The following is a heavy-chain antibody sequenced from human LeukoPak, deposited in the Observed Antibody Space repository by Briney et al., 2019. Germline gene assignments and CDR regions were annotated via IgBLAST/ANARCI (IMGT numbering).Heavy chain of an antibody. V-gene: IGHV3-21*01. CDR1: GFTFSDYS. Sequence: PGGSLRLXCAASGFTFSDYSMNWVRQAPGKGLQWVSSISSFSNYIYYADSAKGRFSISRDNAKNSLFLQMNSLRVEDTAVYYCSRGPRNSSSYQYSQHWGQGTLVTVSS. D-gene: IGHD6-13*01. J-gene: IGHJ1*01. CDR2: ISSFSNYI. CDR3: SRGPRNSSSYQYSQH.